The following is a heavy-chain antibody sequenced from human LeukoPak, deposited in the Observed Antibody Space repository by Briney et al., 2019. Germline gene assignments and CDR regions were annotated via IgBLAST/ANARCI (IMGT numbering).Heavy chain of an antibody. CDR2: ISYSGST. CDR3: ARLKAASSWDY. V-gene: IGHV4-39*01. CDR1: GGSISSTSYY. J-gene: IGHJ4*02. D-gene: IGHD6-13*01. Sequence: SETLSLTCTVSGGSISSTSYYWGWLRQPPGKGLECIGRISYSGSTYYNPSLKRRVTISVDTSKNQFSLKASSVTAADTAVYYCARLKAASSWDYWGQGTLVTVSS.